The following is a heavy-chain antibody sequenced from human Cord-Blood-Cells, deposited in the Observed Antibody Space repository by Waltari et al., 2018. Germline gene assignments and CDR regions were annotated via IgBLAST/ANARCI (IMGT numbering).Heavy chain of an antibody. J-gene: IGHJ4*02. V-gene: IGHV3-30*02. CDR1: GLPRRSYG. CDR3: AKPGAMGAISW. CDR2: IRYDGSNK. D-gene: IGHD1-26*01. Sequence: QVQLVESGGGVVHPGGSLRLACVWSGLPRRSYGMPWFRQAPGKGLEWVAFIRYDGSNKYYADSVKGRFTISRDNSKNTLYLQMNSLRAEDTAVYYCAKPGAMGAISWWGQGTLVTVSS.